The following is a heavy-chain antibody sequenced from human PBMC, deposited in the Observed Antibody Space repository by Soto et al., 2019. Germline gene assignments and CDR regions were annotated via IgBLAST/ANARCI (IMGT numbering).Heavy chain of an antibody. D-gene: IGHD3-3*01. Sequence: QVQLVQSGAEVKKPGSSVKVSCKASGGSFGTYGLTWVRQAPGQGLEWMAASIPVLRSAQYAQNFQGRVTITADESIMTAYMELMGLRSDDTAIYYCARPSFGDFWSGYQHTHLHYWGQGTLITVSS. CDR3: ARPSFGDFWSGYQHTHLHY. CDR2: SIPVLRSA. CDR1: GGSFGTYG. J-gene: IGHJ4*02. V-gene: IGHV1-69*01.